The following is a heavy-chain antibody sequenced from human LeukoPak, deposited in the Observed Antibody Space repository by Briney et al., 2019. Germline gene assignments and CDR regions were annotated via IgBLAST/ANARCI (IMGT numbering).Heavy chain of an antibody. CDR3: ARDSDYDFWSGYYTGMDV. CDR1: GFTFSSYG. V-gene: IGHV3-33*01. D-gene: IGHD3-3*01. Sequence: PGRSLRLSCAASGFTFSSYGMHWVRQAPGKGLEWVAVIYADGSNKYYADSVKGRFTISRDNSKNTLYLQMNSLRAEDTAVYYCARDSDYDFWSGYYTGMDVWGQGTTVTVSS. J-gene: IGHJ6*02. CDR2: IYADGSNK.